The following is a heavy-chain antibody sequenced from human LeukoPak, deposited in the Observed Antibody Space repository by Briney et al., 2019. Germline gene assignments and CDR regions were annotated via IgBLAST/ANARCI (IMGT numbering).Heavy chain of an antibody. Sequence: SETLSLTCTVSGGSISSSYYYWGWIRQPPGKGLEWIGTMYNSGSTDYNPSLESRVTISVDTSKNQFSLKLSSVTAADTAVYYCAGTYYYDSSGYYYPGGYWGQGTLVTVSS. V-gene: IGHV4-39*07. CDR1: GGSISSSYYY. D-gene: IGHD3-22*01. CDR2: MYNSGST. CDR3: AGTYYYDSSGYYYPGGY. J-gene: IGHJ4*02.